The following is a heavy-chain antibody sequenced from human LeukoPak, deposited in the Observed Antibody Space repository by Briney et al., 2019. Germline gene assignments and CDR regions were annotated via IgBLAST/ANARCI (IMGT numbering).Heavy chain of an antibody. Sequence: PGGSLRLSCAASGFTFSSYAMSWVRQAPGKGLEWVSGISGSGGSTDYADSVKGRFTTSRDNSKNTLYLQMNSLRAEDTAVYYCAKDSDTAMVEYWGQGTLVTVSS. CDR2: ISGSGGST. CDR3: AKDSDTAMVEY. J-gene: IGHJ4*02. V-gene: IGHV3-23*01. CDR1: GFTFSSYA. D-gene: IGHD5-18*01.